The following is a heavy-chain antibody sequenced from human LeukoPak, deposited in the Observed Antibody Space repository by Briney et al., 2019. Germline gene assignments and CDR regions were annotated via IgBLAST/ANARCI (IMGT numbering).Heavy chain of an antibody. J-gene: IGHJ4*02. D-gene: IGHD4-17*01. CDR1: GITFSNSG. CDR3: ARDKGTTCIDN. V-gene: IGHV3-33*01. Sequence: GESLQISCAASGITFSNSGMHWVHQAPGKGLEWVAFIWSDGSNKCHADSVKGRFTISRGNYKETLNLKMNSLRAEDTAVYSCARDKGTTCIDNWGQGALVTVSS. CDR2: IWSDGSNK.